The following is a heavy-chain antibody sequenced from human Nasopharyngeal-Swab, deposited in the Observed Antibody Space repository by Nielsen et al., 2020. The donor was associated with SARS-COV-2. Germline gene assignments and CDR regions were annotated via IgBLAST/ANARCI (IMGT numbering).Heavy chain of an antibody. CDR1: GFTFSDYG. CDR3: AKGFILENFDF. Sequence: GESLKISCEVSGFTFSDYGMSWVRQAPGKGLQWVSAISGSGRTTFYADSVKGRFTISRDNSKNTMYLQMNSLRGEDTAIYYCAKGFILENFDFWGQGALVTVSS. V-gene: IGHV3-23*01. CDR2: ISGSGRTT. J-gene: IGHJ4*02.